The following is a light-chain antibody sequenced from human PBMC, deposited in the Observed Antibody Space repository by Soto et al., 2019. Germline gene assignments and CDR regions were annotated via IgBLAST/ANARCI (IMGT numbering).Light chain of an antibody. Sequence: QSVLTXPASVSGSPGQSITISCTGSTSDVGAYNYVSWYKHHPGQAPQLMIYEVSNRPSGVSNRFSGSKSGNTASLTISGLQADDEGDYYCSSKTSSSSPFVFGTGTKVTVL. J-gene: IGLJ1*01. V-gene: IGLV2-14*01. CDR2: EVS. CDR3: SSKTSSSSPFV. CDR1: TSDVGAYNY.